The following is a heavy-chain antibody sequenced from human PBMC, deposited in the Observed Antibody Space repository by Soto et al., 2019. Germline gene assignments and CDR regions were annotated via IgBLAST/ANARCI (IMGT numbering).Heavy chain of an antibody. D-gene: IGHD3-10*01. CDR3: ARGPGPMVRGVMPY. CDR2: INAGNGNT. J-gene: IGHJ4*02. CDR1: GYTFTSYA. Sequence: QVQLVQSGAEVKKPGSSVKVSCKASGYTFTSYAMHWVRQAPGQRLEWMGWINAGNGNTKYSQKFQGRVTITRDTSASTAYMELSSLRSEDTAVYYCARGPGPMVRGVMPYWGQGTLVTVSS. V-gene: IGHV1-3*01.